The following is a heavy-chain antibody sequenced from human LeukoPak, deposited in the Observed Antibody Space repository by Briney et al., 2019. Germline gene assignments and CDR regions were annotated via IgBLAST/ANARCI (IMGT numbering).Heavy chain of an antibody. D-gene: IGHD4-23*01. V-gene: IGHV4-30-2*01. CDR3: ARGYGDNSGAFDI. CDR1: GGSIMVAAYS. J-gene: IGHJ3*02. CDR2: IYYSERT. Sequence: RPSETLSLTCTVSGGSIMVAAYSWSWIRQPPGKGLEWIGYIYYSERTYYNPSLKSRVTISLDRSKNQFSLKLSSVTAADTAVYFCARGYGDNSGAFDIWGQGTLVTVSS.